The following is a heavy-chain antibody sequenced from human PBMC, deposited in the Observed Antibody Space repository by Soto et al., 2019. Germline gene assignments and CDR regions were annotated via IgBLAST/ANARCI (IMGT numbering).Heavy chain of an antibody. CDR1: GDTFSFYT. Sequence: QVQLVQSGAEVKKPGSSVKVSCKASGDTFSFYTINWVRQAPGLVLEWMGRVNPIVSMSNYAQKFQGRVTITADKSTNTAYMQLSILRSEDTAIYYCAANYGSGYRAFDYWGQGALVTVSS. CDR3: AANYGSGYRAFDY. D-gene: IGHD3-10*01. CDR2: VNPIVSMS. J-gene: IGHJ4*02. V-gene: IGHV1-69*02.